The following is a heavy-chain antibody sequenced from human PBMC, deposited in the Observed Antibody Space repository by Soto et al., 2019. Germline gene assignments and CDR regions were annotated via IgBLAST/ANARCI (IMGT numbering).Heavy chain of an antibody. CDR1: GGTFSSYA. J-gene: IGHJ2*01. V-gene: IGHV1-69*12. CDR3: ARDKGHWYFDL. Sequence: QVQLVQSGAEVKKPGSSVKVSCKASGGTFSSYAISWVRQAPGQGLEWMGGIIPIFGTANYAQKFQGRVTITADECTSPADMELSSMRSEDTAVYYGARDKGHWYFDLWGRDTLVTVSS. CDR2: IIPIFGTA.